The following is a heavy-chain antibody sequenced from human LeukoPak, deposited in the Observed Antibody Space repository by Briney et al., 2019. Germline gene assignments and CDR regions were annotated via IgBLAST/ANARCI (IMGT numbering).Heavy chain of an antibody. V-gene: IGHV4-39*01. CDR1: GGSISSSSYY. CDR2: IYYSGST. D-gene: IGHD2-2*01. J-gene: IGHJ6*03. CDR3: ALGRTSLLRSYYYYMDV. Sequence: SDTLSLTCTVSGGSISSSSYYWGWIRQPPGKGLEWIGSIYYSGSTYYNPSLKSRVTISVDTSKNQFSLKLSSVTAADTAVYYCALGRTSLLRSYYYYMDVWGKGTTVTVSS.